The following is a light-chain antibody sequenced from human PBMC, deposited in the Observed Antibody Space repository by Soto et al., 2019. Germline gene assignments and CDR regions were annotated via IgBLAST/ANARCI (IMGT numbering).Light chain of an antibody. CDR3: LQHYKDPWT. CDR1: KGIRTD. Sequence: AIQMTQSPSSLSASVGDRVTITCRASKGIRTDLGWYQQKPGKAPKLLIYAASSVQSGVPSRFSGSGSGTEFPLTSSSLQPEDFATYYCLQHYKDPWTCGQGTKVEIK. V-gene: IGKV1-6*01. J-gene: IGKJ1*01. CDR2: AAS.